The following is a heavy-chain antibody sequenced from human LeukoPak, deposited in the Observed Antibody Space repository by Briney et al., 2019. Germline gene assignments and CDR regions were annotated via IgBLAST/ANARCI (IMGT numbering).Heavy chain of an antibody. Sequence: GGSLRLSCVVSGFAFNSYGIHWVRQAPGKGLEWVAVVSYDGSDKLYEDSVKGRFTVSRDNSKNTLYLQMNSLRPEDTAVYYCAKDRIWFGELLVDYFDYWGQGTLVTVSS. CDR2: VSYDGSDK. J-gene: IGHJ4*02. CDR3: AKDRIWFGELLVDYFDY. D-gene: IGHD3-10*01. V-gene: IGHV3-30*18. CDR1: GFAFNSYG.